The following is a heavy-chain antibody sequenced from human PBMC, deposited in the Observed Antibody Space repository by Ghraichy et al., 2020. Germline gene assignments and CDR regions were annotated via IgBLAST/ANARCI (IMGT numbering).Heavy chain of an antibody. V-gene: IGHV4-38-2*02. Sequence: GSLRLSCTVSGYSISSGYYWGWLRQPPGKGLEWIGSIYHSGSTYYNPSLKSRVTISVDTSKNQFSLKLSSVTAADTAVYYCAGRIAAAGDPWGQGTLVTVSS. D-gene: IGHD6-13*01. J-gene: IGHJ5*02. CDR2: IYHSGST. CDR1: GYSISSGYY. CDR3: AGRIAAAGDP.